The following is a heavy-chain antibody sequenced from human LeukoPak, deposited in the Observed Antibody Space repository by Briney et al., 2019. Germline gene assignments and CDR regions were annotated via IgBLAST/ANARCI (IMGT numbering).Heavy chain of an antibody. CDR1: GYTFTSYG. CDR3: ARVAMVRGVISSYYFDY. J-gene: IGHJ4*02. Sequence: ASVKVSCKASGYTFTSYGISWVRQAPGQGLEWMGWISAYNGNTNYAQKLQGRVTMTTDTSTSTAYMELRSLRSDDTAVYYCARVAMVRGVISSYYFDYWGQGTLVTVSS. D-gene: IGHD3-10*01. V-gene: IGHV1-18*01. CDR2: ISAYNGNT.